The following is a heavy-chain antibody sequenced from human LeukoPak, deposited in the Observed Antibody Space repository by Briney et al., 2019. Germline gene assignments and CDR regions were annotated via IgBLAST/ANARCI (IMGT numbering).Heavy chain of an antibody. V-gene: IGHV3-15*05. CDR1: GLTFANAR. Sequence: GSPRLSCAASGLTFANARMNWVRQAPGKGLEWVGRIKGKPDGGTADYAASVMARFIISRDDSKNTVYLQMNSLREEDSGLYLCSTDSDGGQGPLVAVSS. CDR2: IKGKPDGGTA. D-gene: IGHD1-26*01. J-gene: IGHJ4*02. CDR3: STDSD.